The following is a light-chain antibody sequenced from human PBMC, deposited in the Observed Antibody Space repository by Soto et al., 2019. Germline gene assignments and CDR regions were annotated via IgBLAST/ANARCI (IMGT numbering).Light chain of an antibody. CDR2: DVS. V-gene: IGLV2-14*01. CDR3: SSHTSSSSVV. J-gene: IGLJ2*01. Sequence: HSALTQPASVSGSPGQSITISCTGTSSDVGGYNYVSWYQQHPGKAPKLMIYDVSNRPSGVSNRFSGSKSGNTASLTISGLQAEDEADYYCSSHTSSSSVVFGGGTKLTVL. CDR1: SSDVGGYNY.